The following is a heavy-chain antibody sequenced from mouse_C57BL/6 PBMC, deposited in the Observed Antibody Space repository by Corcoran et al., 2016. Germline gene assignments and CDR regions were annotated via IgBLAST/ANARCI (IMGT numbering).Heavy chain of an antibody. V-gene: IGHV1-19*01. Sequence: EVQLQQSGPVLVKPGASVKMSCKASGYTFTDYYMNWVKQSNGKSLEWIGVINPYNGGTSYNQKFKGKATLTVDKSSSTAYMELNSLTSEDSAVYYCAREGLNGPRNAWFAYWGQGTLVTVSA. D-gene: IGHD3-3*01. CDR3: AREGLNGPRNAWFAY. CDR2: INPYNGGT. J-gene: IGHJ3*01. CDR1: GYTFTDYY.